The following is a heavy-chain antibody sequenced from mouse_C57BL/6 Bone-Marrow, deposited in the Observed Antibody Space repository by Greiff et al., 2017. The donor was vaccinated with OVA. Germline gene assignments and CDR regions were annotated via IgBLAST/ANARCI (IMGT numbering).Heavy chain of an antibody. J-gene: IGHJ4*01. CDR1: GYSITSGYY. V-gene: IGHV3-6*01. CDR2: ISYDGSN. Sequence: DVQLQESGPGLVKPSQSLSLTCSVTGYSITSGYYWNWIRQFPGNKLEWMGYISYDGSNNYNPSLKNRISITRDTSKNQFFLKLNSVTTEDTATYYCARDRGNYYAMDYWGQGTSVTVSS. CDR3: ARDRGNYYAMDY.